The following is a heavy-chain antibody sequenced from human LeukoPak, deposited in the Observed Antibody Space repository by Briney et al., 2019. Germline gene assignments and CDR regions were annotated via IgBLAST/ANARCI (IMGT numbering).Heavy chain of an antibody. CDR3: AKVEAAAGTLAHFDY. Sequence: ASVKVSCKASGYTIASHGISWVRQAPGQGLEWMGWISAYNGNTDYAQKLQGRVTMTTDTSTSTAYMELRSLRSDDTAVYYCAKVEAAAGTLAHFDYWGQRTLVTVSS. CDR2: ISAYNGNT. J-gene: IGHJ4*02. CDR1: GYTIASHG. V-gene: IGHV1-18*01. D-gene: IGHD6-13*01.